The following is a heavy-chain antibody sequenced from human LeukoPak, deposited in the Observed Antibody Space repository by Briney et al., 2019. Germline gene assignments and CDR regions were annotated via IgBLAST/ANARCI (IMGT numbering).Heavy chain of an antibody. CDR3: ARDIDSSGWDPPDAFDI. D-gene: IGHD3-22*01. Sequence: GGSLRLSXVAXXXXXGDXXSMSWIRXAXXXXXXXXSXXXSSGSSTYYADSVKGRFTISRDNAKNSLYLQMNSLRVEDTAVYYCARDIDSSGWDPPDAFDIWGQGTQVTVSS. CDR1: XXXXGDXXS. V-gene: IGHV3-11*01. CDR2: XXSSGSST. J-gene: IGHJ3*02.